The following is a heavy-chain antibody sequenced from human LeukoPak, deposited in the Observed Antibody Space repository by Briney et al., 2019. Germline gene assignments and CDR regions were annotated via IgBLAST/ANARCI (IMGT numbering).Heavy chain of an antibody. J-gene: IGHJ4*02. V-gene: IGHV3-20*04. CDR3: ARDWFTRLGELSPDRAFDY. CDR1: GFTFDEYT. CDR2: INWNGGST. Sequence: GGSLRLSCAASGFTFDEYTMSRVRQVPGKGVEWVSGINWNGGSTGYADSVKGRFTISRDNAKNSLYLQMNSLRVEDTALYYCARDWFTRLGELSPDRAFDYWGQGTLVTVSS. D-gene: IGHD3-16*02.